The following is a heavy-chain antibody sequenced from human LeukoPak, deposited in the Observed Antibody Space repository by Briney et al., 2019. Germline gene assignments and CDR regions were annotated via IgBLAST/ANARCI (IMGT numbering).Heavy chain of an antibody. J-gene: IGHJ4*02. Sequence: GGSLRLSCAASGFTFSGSAMHWIRQASGKGLEWVGRIRSKANSYATAYAASVKGRFIISRDDSNNTAFLQMNSLKTEDTAVYYCTTGGGYSYGSDLDYWGQGTLVTVSS. CDR3: TTGGGYSYGSDLDY. CDR1: GFTFSGSA. V-gene: IGHV3-73*01. D-gene: IGHD5-18*01. CDR2: IRSKANSYAT.